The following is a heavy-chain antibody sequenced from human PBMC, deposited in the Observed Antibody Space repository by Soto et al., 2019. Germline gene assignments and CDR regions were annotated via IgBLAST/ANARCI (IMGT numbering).Heavy chain of an antibody. Sequence: SETLSLTCVVSGGTTRSPDWGTWVRQPPGKGREWMGEIFQRGSTNYTPSLARRATISVDKSKSQFSLTLVFVTGANTSVYFCARGRGRYSSGWSWFEPWGQGILVNVSS. CDR3: ARGRGRYSSGWSWFEP. D-gene: IGHD6-19*01. J-gene: IGHJ5*02. CDR2: IFQRGST. CDR1: GGTTRSPDW. V-gene: IGHV4-4*02.